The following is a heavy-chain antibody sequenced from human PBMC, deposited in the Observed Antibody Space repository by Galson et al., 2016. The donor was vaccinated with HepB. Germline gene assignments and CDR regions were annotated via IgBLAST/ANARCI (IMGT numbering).Heavy chain of an antibody. CDR2: IWHDGSNK. V-gene: IGHV3-33*01. D-gene: IGHD6-19*01. J-gene: IGHJ4*02. CDR3: ARVDISGWPYYFDY. CDR1: GFTFSNYV. Sequence: SLRLSCAASGFTFSNYVMHWVRQAPGKGLEWVTIIWHDGSNKFYADSVKGRFTISRDNAKNSLSLQMSSLRAEDSALYYCARVDISGWPYYFDYWGQGSLVTVSS.